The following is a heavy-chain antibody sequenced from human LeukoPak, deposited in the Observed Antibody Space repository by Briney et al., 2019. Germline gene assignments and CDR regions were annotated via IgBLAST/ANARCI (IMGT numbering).Heavy chain of an antibody. Sequence: PGRSLRLSCAASGFTFSSYGMHWVRQAPGKGLEWVAVIWYDGSNKYYADSVKGRFTISRDNSKNTLYLQMNSLRAEDTAVYYCARERGYLWGYYDSSGYYSMGYWGQGTLDTVSS. CDR3: ARERGYLWGYYDSSGYYSMGY. D-gene: IGHD3-22*01. V-gene: IGHV3-33*01. J-gene: IGHJ4*02. CDR1: GFTFSSYG. CDR2: IWYDGSNK.